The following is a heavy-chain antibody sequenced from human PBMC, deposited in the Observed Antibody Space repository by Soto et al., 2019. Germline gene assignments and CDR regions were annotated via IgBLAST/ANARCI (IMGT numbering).Heavy chain of an antibody. Sequence: GGSLRLSCEASGFTFSNHGIHWIRQAPGKGLDWVADISYDGDQKFYADSVKGRFTISRDNSMNTLYLQMNTLRAEDTAIYYCAKVSSSWYAGFFDLWGQGTLVTVSS. CDR2: ISYDGDQK. CDR1: GFTFSNHG. J-gene: IGHJ4*02. CDR3: AKVSSSWYAGFFDL. V-gene: IGHV3-30*18. D-gene: IGHD6-13*01.